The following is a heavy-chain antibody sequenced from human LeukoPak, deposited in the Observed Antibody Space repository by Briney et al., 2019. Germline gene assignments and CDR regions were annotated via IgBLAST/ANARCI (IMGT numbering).Heavy chain of an antibody. D-gene: IGHD3-9*01. CDR1: GFTFSSYS. CDR2: ISSSSSTI. J-gene: IGHJ6*02. V-gene: IGHV3-48*04. CDR3: ARFYDILTGYDYYYYGMDV. Sequence: GGSLRLSCAASGFTFSSYSMNWVRQAPGKGLEWVSYISSSSSTIYYADSVKGRFTISRDNAKNSLYLQMNSLRAEDTAVYYCARFYDILTGYDYYYYGMDVWGQGTTVTVSS.